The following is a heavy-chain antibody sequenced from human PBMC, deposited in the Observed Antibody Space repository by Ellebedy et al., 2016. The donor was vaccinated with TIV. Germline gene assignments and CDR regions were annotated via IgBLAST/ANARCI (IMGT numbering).Heavy chain of an antibody. Sequence: GESLKISXAASGLTFSSYAMSWVRQAPGRRLEWVSAISGSGGSTHYVDSVRGRFTISRDNSKNTLYLQMTSLRAEDTAVYYCAKAPTAIFAHFYYYYYYMDVWGKGTTVTVSS. CDR1: GLTFSSYA. CDR2: ISGSGGST. J-gene: IGHJ6*03. V-gene: IGHV3-23*01. D-gene: IGHD2-21*02. CDR3: AKAPTAIFAHFYYYYYYMDV.